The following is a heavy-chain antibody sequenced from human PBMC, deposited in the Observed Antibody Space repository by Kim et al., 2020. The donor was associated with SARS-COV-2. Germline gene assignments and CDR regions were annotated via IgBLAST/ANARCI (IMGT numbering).Heavy chain of an antibody. D-gene: IGHD5-18*01. V-gene: IGHV3-21*01. J-gene: IGHJ3*02. CDR2: ISSSSSYI. CDR3: ARGGLDTAVNDAFDI. Sequence: GGSLRLSCAASGFTFSSYSVNWVRQAPGKGLEWVSSISSSSSYIYYADSVKGRFTISRDNAKNSLYLQMNSLRAEDTAVYYCARGGLDTAVNDAFDIWGQGTMVTVSS. CDR1: GFTFSSYS.